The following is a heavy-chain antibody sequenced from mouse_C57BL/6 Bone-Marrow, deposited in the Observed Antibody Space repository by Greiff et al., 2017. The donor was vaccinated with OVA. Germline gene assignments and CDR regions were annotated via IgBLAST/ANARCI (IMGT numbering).Heavy chain of an antibody. CDR3: ARHYGNLAWFAY. Sequence: QVQLKQSGAELARPGASVKLSCKASGYTFTSYGISWVKQRTGQGLEWIGEIYPRSGNTYYNEKFKGKATLTADKSSSTAYMELRSLTSEDSAVYFCARHYGNLAWFAYWGQGTLVTVSA. V-gene: IGHV1-81*01. D-gene: IGHD2-1*01. CDR2: IYPRSGNT. CDR1: GYTFTSYG. J-gene: IGHJ3*01.